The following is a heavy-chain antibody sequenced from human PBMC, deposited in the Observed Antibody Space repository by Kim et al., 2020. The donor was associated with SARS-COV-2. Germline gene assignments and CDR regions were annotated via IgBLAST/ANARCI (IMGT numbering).Heavy chain of an antibody. Sequence: GGSLRLSCTTSGFTFDDYAISWFRQAPGKGPEWVGLIRNKAYGGTTEYVASVKGRFTISRDDSKNTAYLQMNSLKTEDTAMYFCTRAFTGPYNEFYSGYYCYCDRWGQGTLVTVSS. CDR2: IRNKAYGGTT. CDR1: GFTFDDYA. V-gene: IGHV3-49*03. D-gene: IGHD3-22*01. J-gene: IGHJ4*02. CDR3: TRAFTGPYNEFYSGYYCYCDR.